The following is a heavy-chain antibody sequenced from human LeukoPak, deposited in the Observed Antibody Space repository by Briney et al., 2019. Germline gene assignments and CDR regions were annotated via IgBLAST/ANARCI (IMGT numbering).Heavy chain of an antibody. V-gene: IGHV4-31*03. CDR2: IYYSGST. D-gene: IGHD4-17*01. CDR1: GGSISSGGYY. J-gene: IGHJ6*03. Sequence: SETLSLTCTVSGGSISSGGYYWSWIRQHPGKGLEWIGYIYYSGSTYYNSSLKSRVTISVDTSKNQFSLKLSSVTAADTAVYYCAASPYGDYDPYYYYMDVWGKGTTVTVSS. CDR3: AASPYGDYDPYYYYMDV.